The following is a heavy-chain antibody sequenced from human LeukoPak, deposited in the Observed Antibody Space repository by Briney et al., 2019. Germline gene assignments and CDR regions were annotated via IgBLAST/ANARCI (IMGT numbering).Heavy chain of an antibody. CDR2: IIPIFGTA. D-gene: IGHD3-16*02. V-gene: IGHV1-69*01. J-gene: IGHJ4*02. Sequence: SVKVSCKASGGTFRSYAISWVRQAPGQGLEWMGGIIPIFGTANYAQKFQGRVTITADESTSTAYMELSSLRSEDTAVYYCARGREYYDYVWGSYRLRYYFDYWGQGTLVTVSS. CDR3: ARGREYYDYVWGSYRLRYYFDY. CDR1: GGTFRSYA.